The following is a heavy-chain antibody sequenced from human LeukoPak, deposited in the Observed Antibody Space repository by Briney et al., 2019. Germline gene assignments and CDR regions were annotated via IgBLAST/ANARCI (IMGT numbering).Heavy chain of an antibody. CDR3: ARDFVRDSGTSYYYYYMDV. V-gene: IGHV1-2*02. CDR2: INPNSGGT. CDR1: GYTFTGYY. Sequence: ASVKVSCKASGYTFTGYYMHWVRQAPGQGLEWMGWINPNSGGTNYAQKFQGRVTMTRDTSISTAYMELSRLRSDDTAVYYCARDFVRDSGTSYYYYYMDVWGKGTTVTVSS. J-gene: IGHJ6*03. D-gene: IGHD3-10*01.